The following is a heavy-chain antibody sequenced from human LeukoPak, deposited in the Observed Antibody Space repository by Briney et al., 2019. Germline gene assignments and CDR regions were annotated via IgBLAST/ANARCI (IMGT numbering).Heavy chain of an antibody. V-gene: IGHV3-7*01. CDR1: GFTFSTYW. CDR2: INQNGSET. D-gene: IGHD3-22*01. CDR3: ARKKYYYDTSTYGWFDP. Sequence: PGGSLRLPCAASGFTFSTYWMTWVRQAPGKGLEWVANINQNGSETYYVDSVKGRFTISRDNAKNSLYLQMNSLRVEDTAVYYCARKKYYYDTSTYGWFDPWGQGISVTVSS. J-gene: IGHJ5*02.